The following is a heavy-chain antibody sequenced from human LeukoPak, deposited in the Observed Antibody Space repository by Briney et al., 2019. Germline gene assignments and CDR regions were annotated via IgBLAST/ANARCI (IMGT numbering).Heavy chain of an antibody. CDR3: ARHNRVYYYGSGSYPTGFDP. V-gene: IGHV4-34*01. CDR2: INHSGST. CDR1: GGSFSGYY. J-gene: IGHJ5*02. D-gene: IGHD3-10*01. Sequence: PSETLSLTCAVYGGSFSGYYWSWIRQPPGKGLEWIGEINHSGSTNYNPSLKSRVTISVDTSKNQFSLKLSSVTAADTAVYYCARHNRVYYYGSGSYPTGFDPWGQGTLVTVSS.